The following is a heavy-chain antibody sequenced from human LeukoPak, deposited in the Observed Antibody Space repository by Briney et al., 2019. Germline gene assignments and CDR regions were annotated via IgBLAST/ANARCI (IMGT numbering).Heavy chain of an antibody. D-gene: IGHD5-12*01. V-gene: IGHV4-4*07. CDR3: ARGAPTIVAPRLTFYGMDV. CDR1: GGSISSYY. Sequence: SETLSLTCTVSGGSISSYYWSWIRQPAGKGLEWIGRIYTSGSTNYNPSLKSRVTMSVETSKNQFSLKLSSVTAADTAVYYCARGAPTIVAPRLTFYGMDVWGQGTTVTVSS. J-gene: IGHJ6*02. CDR2: IYTSGST.